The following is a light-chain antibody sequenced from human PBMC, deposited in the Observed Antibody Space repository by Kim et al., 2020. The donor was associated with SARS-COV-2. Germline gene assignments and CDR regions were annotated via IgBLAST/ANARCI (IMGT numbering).Light chain of an antibody. CDR3: LLYYSGARV. CDR1: PCGVNSDHY. J-gene: IGLJ2*01. CDR2: DTN. V-gene: IGLV7-46*01. Sequence: PGGTVPLTWGPSPCGVNSDHYPYWYQQKPGQAPRTLIYDTNKKHSWTPARFSGSLLGGKAALTLSGAQPEDEADYYCLLYYSGARVFGGGTQLTVL.